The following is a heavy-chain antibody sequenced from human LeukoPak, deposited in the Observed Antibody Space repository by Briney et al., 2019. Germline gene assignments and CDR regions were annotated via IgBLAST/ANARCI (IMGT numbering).Heavy chain of an antibody. CDR2: INWNGGST. CDR1: GFTLSSYA. J-gene: IGHJ5*02. Sequence: PGGSLRLSCAASGFTLSSYAMSWVRQAPGKGLEWVSGINWNGGSTGYADSVKGRFTISRDNAKNSLYLQMNSLRAEDTAVYYCAKGTLRYFDWLPSWFDPWGQGTLVTVSS. D-gene: IGHD3-9*01. V-gene: IGHV3-20*04. CDR3: AKGTLRYFDWLPSWFDP.